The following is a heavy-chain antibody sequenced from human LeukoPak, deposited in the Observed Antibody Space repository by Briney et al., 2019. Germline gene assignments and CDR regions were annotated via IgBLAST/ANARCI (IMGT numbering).Heavy chain of an antibody. CDR3: AREMATIVNQFDY. CDR1: GYTFTIYG. Sequence: GASVTVSFTSSGYTFTIYGISWVRQAPGQGLEWMGWISPYNGNTNYAQKLQGRVTMTTDTSTTTAYMELRSLRSDDTAVYYCAREMATIVNQFDYWGQGTLVTVSS. CDR2: ISPYNGNT. D-gene: IGHD5-24*01. J-gene: IGHJ4*02. V-gene: IGHV1-18*01.